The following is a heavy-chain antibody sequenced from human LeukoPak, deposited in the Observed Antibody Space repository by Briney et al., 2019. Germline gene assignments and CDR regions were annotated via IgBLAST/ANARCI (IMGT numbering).Heavy chain of an antibody. D-gene: IGHD3-10*01. J-gene: IGHJ4*02. Sequence: ASVKVSCKASGYTFTSYDINRVRQATGQGLEWMGWMNPNSGNTGYAQKFQGRVTMTRNTSISTAYMELSSLRSEDTAVYYCARGDAMVRGVLYDYWGQGTLVTVSS. V-gene: IGHV1-8*01. CDR2: MNPNSGNT. CDR1: GYTFTSYD. CDR3: ARGDAMVRGVLYDY.